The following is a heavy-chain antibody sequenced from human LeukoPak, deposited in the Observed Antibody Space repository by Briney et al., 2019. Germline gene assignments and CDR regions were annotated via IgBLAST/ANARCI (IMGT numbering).Heavy chain of an antibody. CDR3: AKDPSVYYGDYIIR. D-gene: IGHD4-17*01. J-gene: IGHJ4*02. Sequence: HPGGSLRLSCAASGFTFSSYAMHWVRQAPGKGLEWVAVISFDGSHKFYADSVKGRFTISRDNSKNTLYLQMSSLRVEDTAVYYCAKDPSVYYGDYIIRWGQGTLVLVS. V-gene: IGHV3-30*04. CDR2: ISFDGSHK. CDR1: GFTFSSYA.